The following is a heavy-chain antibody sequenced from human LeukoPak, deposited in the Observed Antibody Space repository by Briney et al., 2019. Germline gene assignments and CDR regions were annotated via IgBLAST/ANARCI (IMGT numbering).Heavy chain of an antibody. J-gene: IGHJ4*02. D-gene: IGHD3-22*01. CDR3: ARSSPYYDSSGYPRIYFDY. CDR2: INHSGST. CDR1: GGSFSGYY. Sequence: KPSETLSLTCAVCGGSFSGYYWSWIRQPPGKGLEWIGEINHSGSTNYNPSLKSRVTISVDRSKNQFSLKLSSVTAADTAVYYCARSSPYYDSSGYPRIYFDYWGQGTLVTVSS. V-gene: IGHV4-34*01.